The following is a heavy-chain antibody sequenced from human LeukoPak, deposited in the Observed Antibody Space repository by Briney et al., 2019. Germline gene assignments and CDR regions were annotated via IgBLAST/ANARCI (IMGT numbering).Heavy chain of an antibody. D-gene: IGHD6-13*01. CDR2: IYYSGST. V-gene: IGHV4-39*07. CDR3: ARFSSSWIFDY. CDR1: GGSISSSSYY. J-gene: IGHJ4*02. Sequence: SETLSLTCTVSGGSISSSSYYWGWIRQPPGKGLEWIGSIYYSGSTYYNPSLKSRVTISVDTSKNQFSLKLSSVTAADTAVYYCARFSSSWIFDYWGQGTLVTVSS.